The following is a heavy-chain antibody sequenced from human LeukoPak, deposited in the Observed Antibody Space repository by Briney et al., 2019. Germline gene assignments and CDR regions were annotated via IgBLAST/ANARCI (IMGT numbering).Heavy chain of an antibody. CDR3: AREGPAAGTYYFDY. V-gene: IGHV3-30-3*01. CDR1: GFTFSSYA. CDR2: ISYDGSNK. D-gene: IGHD6-13*01. J-gene: IGHJ4*02. Sequence: PGGSLRLSCAASGFTFSSYAMHWVRQAPGKGLEWVAVISYDGSNKYYADSVKGRFTISRDNSKNTLYLQMNSLRAEDTAVYYCAREGPAAGTYYFDYWGQGTLVTVSS.